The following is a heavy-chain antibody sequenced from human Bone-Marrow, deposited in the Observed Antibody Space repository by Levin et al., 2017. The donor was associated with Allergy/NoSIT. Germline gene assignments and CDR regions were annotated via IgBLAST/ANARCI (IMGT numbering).Heavy chain of an antibody. CDR3: AKDRTYGILWNYGMDV. J-gene: IGHJ6*02. CDR2: ITRRSDYM. D-gene: IGHD4-17*01. V-gene: IGHV3-21*01. CDR1: GFNFSTYN. Sequence: GKSLKISCAASGFNFSTYNMNWVRQTPGKGLEWVSSITRRSDYMYYADSVKGRFIISRDNAKNSLFLQMNSLRVDDTAVYYCAKDRTYGILWNYGMDVWGQGTTVTVSS.